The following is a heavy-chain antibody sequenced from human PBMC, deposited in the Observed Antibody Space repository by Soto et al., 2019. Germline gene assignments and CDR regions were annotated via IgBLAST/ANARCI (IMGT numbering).Heavy chain of an antibody. D-gene: IGHD2-8*02. V-gene: IGHV4-4*07. J-gene: IGHJ4*02. Sequence: SETLSLTCTVSGASITGSSYWSFIRQPAGKGLEWIGRFSLSGTTNYNPSLRSRVTMSADVSKNQFSLRLTSVTAADTALYYCARGMTPPGAPAWYYFDSWGQGTLVTVSS. CDR1: GASITGSSY. CDR3: ARGMTPPGAPAWYYFDS. CDR2: FSLSGTT.